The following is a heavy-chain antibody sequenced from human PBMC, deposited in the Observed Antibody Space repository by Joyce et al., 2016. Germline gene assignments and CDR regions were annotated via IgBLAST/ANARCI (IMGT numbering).Heavy chain of an antibody. CDR3: VTGLCIGTACHWDDAFDV. Sequence: AASGFSFRNAWVTWVRKAPGKGLAWVGRVKSKSQGGTTDYAAPVKGRFTISRDDSRDTAYLQMNSLKSEDTGVYFCVTGLCIGTACHWDDAFDVWGQGTMVTVSS. J-gene: IGHJ3*01. D-gene: IGHD2-2*01. CDR1: GFSFRNAW. CDR2: VKSKSQGGTT. V-gene: IGHV3-15*01.